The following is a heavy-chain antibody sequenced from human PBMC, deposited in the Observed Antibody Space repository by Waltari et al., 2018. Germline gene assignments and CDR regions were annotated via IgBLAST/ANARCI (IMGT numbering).Heavy chain of an antibody. V-gene: IGHV4-34*01. CDR3: ARAVYYDFWSGYYHGYDYFDY. D-gene: IGHD3-3*01. CDR1: GGSFSGYY. Sequence: QVQLQQWGAGLLKPSETLSLTCAVYGGSFSGYYWSWIRQPPGKGLEWIGEINHSGSTNYNPSPKSRVTISVDTSKNQFSLKLSSVTAADTAVYYCARAVYYDFWSGYYHGYDYFDYWGQGTLVTVSS. J-gene: IGHJ4*02. CDR2: INHSGST.